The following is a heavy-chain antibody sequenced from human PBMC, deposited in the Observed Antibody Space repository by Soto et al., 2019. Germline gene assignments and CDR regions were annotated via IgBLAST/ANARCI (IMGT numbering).Heavy chain of an antibody. J-gene: IGHJ6*02. CDR1: GFTFSSYW. CDR3: ARDETYSVGATNYYYGMDV. V-gene: IGHV3-74*01. CDR2: INSDGIST. Sequence: GSLRLSCAASGFTFSSYWMHWVRQAPEKELLWVSRINSDGISTSYADSVKGRFTISRDNAKNTLYLQMNSLRAEDTAVYYCARDETYSVGATNYYYGMDVWGQGTTVTVSS. D-gene: IGHD1-26*01.